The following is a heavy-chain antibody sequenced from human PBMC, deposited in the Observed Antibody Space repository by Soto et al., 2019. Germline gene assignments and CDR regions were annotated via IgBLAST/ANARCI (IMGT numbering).Heavy chain of an antibody. D-gene: IGHD1-26*01. Sequence: QVQLVESGGGVVQPGRSLRLSCAASGFTFSSYGMHWVRQAPGKGLEWVAFISYDGYDSHADSVRGRFTVSRANSKHALHLQMNSLRAEDTAVYYCAGSVKAGHGQVGYWGQRSLVSFST. CDR3: AGSVKAGHGQVGY. CDR1: GFTFSSYG. V-gene: IGHV3-30*03. CDR2: ISYDGYD. J-gene: IGHJ4*02.